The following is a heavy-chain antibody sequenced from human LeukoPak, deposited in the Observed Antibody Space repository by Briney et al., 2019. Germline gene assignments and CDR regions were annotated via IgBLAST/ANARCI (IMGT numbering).Heavy chain of an antibody. CDR2: INAGNDNT. J-gene: IGHJ5*02. CDR3: ARDLGYCTGGTCYPNWFDP. D-gene: IGHD2-15*01. CDR1: GYTFTSYA. V-gene: IGHV1-3*01. Sequence: ASVKVSCKASGYTFTSYAMHWVRQAPGQRLEWMGWINAGNDNTKYSQKFQGRVTITRDTSASTAYMELSSLRSEDTAVYYCARDLGYCTGGTCYPNWFDPWGEGTLVTVSS.